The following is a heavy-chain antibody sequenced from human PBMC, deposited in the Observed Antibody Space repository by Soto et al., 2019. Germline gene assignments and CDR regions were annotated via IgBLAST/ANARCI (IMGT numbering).Heavy chain of an antibody. Sequence: ASVKVSCKASGYTFTGYYMHWVRQAPGQGLEWMGWINPNSGGTNYAQKFQGRVTITRDTSASTAYMELSSLRSEDTAVYYCASRSSLYYYYGMDVWGQGTTVTVSS. CDR2: INPNSGGT. CDR3: ASRSSLYYYYGMDV. CDR1: GYTFTGYY. D-gene: IGHD6-6*01. V-gene: IGHV1-2*02. J-gene: IGHJ6*02.